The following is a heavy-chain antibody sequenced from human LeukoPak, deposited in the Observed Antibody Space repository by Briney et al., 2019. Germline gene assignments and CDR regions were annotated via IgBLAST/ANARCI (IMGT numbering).Heavy chain of an antibody. D-gene: IGHD2-15*01. CDR1: GGTFSSYA. CDR3: ARDRRLLQGYFDY. J-gene: IGHJ4*02. CDR2: INPSGGST. Sequence: EASVKVSCKAFGGTFSSYAISWVRQAPGQGLEWMGIINPSGGSTSYAQKFQGRVTMTRDTSTSTVYMELSSLRSEDTAVYYCARDRRLLQGYFDYWGQGTLVTVSS. V-gene: IGHV1-46*01.